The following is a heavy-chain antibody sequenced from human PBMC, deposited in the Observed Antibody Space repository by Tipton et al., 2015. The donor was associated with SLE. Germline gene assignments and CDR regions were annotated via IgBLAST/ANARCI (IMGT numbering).Heavy chain of an antibody. D-gene: IGHD6-6*01. CDR2: ISYSGST. Sequence: TLSLTCTVSGPSINTYYWTWIRQPPGKGLEWIGYISYSGSTSYNPSLKSRVTISLDTSKNQFSLKLSSVTAADTAVYYCAREGGIAARRRGFEYWGQGTLVTVSS. J-gene: IGHJ4*02. CDR3: AREGGIAARRRGFEY. V-gene: IGHV4-59*01. CDR1: GPSINTYY.